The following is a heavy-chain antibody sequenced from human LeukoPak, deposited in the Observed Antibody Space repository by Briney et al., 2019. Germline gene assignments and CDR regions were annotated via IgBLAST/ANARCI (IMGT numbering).Heavy chain of an antibody. CDR3: ARDIPYYYDSSGHIVNYYYYGMDV. J-gene: IGHJ6*02. V-gene: IGHV1-18*01. Sequence: ASVKVSCKASGYTFTSYGISWVRQAPGQGLEWMGWISAYNGNTNYAQKLQGRVTMTTDTSTSTAYMELRSLRSDDTAVYYCARDIPYYYDSSGHIVNYYYYGMDVWGQGTTVTVFS. CDR2: ISAYNGNT. CDR1: GYTFTSYG. D-gene: IGHD3-22*01.